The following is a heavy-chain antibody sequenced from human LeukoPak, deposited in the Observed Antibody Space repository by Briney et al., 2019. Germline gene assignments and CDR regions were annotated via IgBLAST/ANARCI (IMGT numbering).Heavy chain of an antibody. Sequence: PGGSLRLSCAASGFTFDDYGMSWVRQAPGKGLEWVSSINWNGGSTGYADSVKGRFTISRDNAKNSLYLQMNSVRAGDTAVYYCARARGYSYGPRHDAFDIWGQGTMVTVSS. CDR1: GFTFDDYG. V-gene: IGHV3-20*04. CDR3: ARARGYSYGPRHDAFDI. D-gene: IGHD5-18*01. CDR2: INWNGGST. J-gene: IGHJ3*02.